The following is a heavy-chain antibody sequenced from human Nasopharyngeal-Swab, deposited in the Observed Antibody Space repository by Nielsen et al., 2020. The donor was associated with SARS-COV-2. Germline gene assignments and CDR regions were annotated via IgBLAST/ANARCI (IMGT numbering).Heavy chain of an antibody. J-gene: IGHJ6*02. CDR2: INSDGSST. V-gene: IGHV3-74*01. CDR1: GFTFGSYW. CDR3: ARGPSERFLEWLNKNGMDV. D-gene: IGHD3-3*01. Sequence: GESLKISCAASGFTFGSYWMHWVRQAPGKGLVWVSRINSDGSSTSYADSVKGRFTISRDNAKNTLYLQMNSLRAEDTAVYYCARGPSERFLEWLNKNGMDVWGQGTTVTVSS.